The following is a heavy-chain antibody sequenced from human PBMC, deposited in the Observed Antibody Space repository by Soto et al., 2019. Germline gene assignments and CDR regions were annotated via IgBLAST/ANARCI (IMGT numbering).Heavy chain of an antibody. V-gene: IGHV4-39*01. CDR3: ARRVAAAASPRPCAVIVGS. J-gene: IGHJ4*02. CDR1: GDSISGSSYY. CDR2: IYYTGST. D-gene: IGHD6-13*01. Sequence: PTNTPSLTCTVYGDSISGSSYYWSWIRQGPGKGLEWIGTIYYTGSTYYNPSLKSRVTISIDTSNNQFSLKLSSVTAADTAVYYCARRVAAAASPRPCAVIVGSWGQGILVTASS.